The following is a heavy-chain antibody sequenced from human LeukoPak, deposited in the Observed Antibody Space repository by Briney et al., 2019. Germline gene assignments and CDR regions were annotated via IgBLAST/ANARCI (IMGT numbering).Heavy chain of an antibody. CDR1: GLTFSSYG. CDR3: ARDLRGGYYGMDV. D-gene: IGHD4-17*01. Sequence: PGGSLRLSCAASGLTFSSYGMHWVRQAPGKGLEWVAVIWYDGSNKYYADSVKGRFTISRDNAKNSLYLQMNSLRAEDTAVYYCARDLRGGYYGMDVWGQGTTVTVSS. CDR2: IWYDGSNK. V-gene: IGHV3-33*01. J-gene: IGHJ6*02.